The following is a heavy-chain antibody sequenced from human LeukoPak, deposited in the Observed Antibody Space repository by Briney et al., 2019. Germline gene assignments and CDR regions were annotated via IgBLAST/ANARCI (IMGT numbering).Heavy chain of an antibody. CDR1: GGSISSYY. CDR2: IYTSGST. D-gene: IGHD3-3*01. V-gene: IGHV4-4*07. CDR3: ARDSPDWWSGSPGWYFDL. Sequence: PSETLSLTCTVSGGSISSYYWSWIRQPAGKGLEWIGRIYTSGSTNYNPSLKSRVTMSVDTSKNQFSLKLSSVTAADTAVYYCARDSPDWWSGSPGWYFDLWGRGTLVTVSS. J-gene: IGHJ2*01.